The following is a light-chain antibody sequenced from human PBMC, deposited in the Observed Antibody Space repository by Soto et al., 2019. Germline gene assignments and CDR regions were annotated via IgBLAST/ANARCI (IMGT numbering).Light chain of an antibody. CDR2: DVS. J-gene: IGLJ2*01. CDR3: SSYTSRSTLV. V-gene: IGLV2-14*01. Sequence: QSVLTQPASVSGSPGQSITISCTGTSSDVGGYNYVSWYQQHPGKAPKLMIYDVSNRPSGVSNHFSGSKSGNTASLTISGLEAEDEADYYCSSYTSRSTLVFGGGTKLTVL. CDR1: SSDVGGYNY.